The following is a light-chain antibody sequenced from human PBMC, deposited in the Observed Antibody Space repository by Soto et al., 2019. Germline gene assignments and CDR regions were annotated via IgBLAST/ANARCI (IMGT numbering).Light chain of an antibody. Sequence: QSVVTQPASLSGSPGQSSTLSCTRNNSDVAAYNLVSWYQQFSGKAPKLLIYEVSRWPSGISDRFSGSKSGNTASLTISGLQAEDEADYYCCSYAGSTWGYVFGTGTKVTVL. CDR1: NSDVAAYNL. CDR3: CSYAGSTWGYV. J-gene: IGLJ1*01. CDR2: EVS. V-gene: IGLV2-23*02.